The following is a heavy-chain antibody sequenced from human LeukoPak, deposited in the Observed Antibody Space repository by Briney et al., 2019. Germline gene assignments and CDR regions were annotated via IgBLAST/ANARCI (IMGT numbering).Heavy chain of an antibody. Sequence: GSLRLSCAVSGFTVSSNYMSWVRQAPGKGLEWVSIIYSGGSTYYADSVKGRFTISRDNSKNTLYLQMNSLRAEDTAVYYCARRGYGGYAPFDYWGQGTLVTVSS. V-gene: IGHV3-66*04. CDR1: GFTVSSNY. J-gene: IGHJ4*02. CDR2: IYSGGST. CDR3: ARRGYGGYAPFDY. D-gene: IGHD4-17*01.